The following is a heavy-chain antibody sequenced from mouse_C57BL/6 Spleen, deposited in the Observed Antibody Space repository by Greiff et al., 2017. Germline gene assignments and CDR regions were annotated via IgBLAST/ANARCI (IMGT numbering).Heavy chain of an antibody. V-gene: IGHV5-17*01. CDR2: ISSGSSTI. Sequence: DVHLVESGGGLVKPGGSLKLSCAASGFTFSDYGMHWVRQAPEKGLEWVAYISSGSSTIYYADTVKGRFTISRDNAKNTLFLRMTSLRSEDTAMYYCARSHYYGSSYYFDYWGQGTTLTVSS. CDR3: ARSHYYGSSYYFDY. CDR1: GFTFSDYG. J-gene: IGHJ2*01. D-gene: IGHD1-1*01.